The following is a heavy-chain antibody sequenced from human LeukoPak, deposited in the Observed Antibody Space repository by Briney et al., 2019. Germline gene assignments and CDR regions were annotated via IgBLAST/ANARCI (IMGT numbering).Heavy chain of an antibody. J-gene: IGHJ5*02. Sequence: SETLSLTCTVSGASITSYHWSWIRQPAGKGLEWIGRMFYSGNTDYNPSLKSRLTMSIDTSKNQFSLKLSSITAADTAVYYCARAPGIAAAGTNLRWFDPWGQGTLVTVSS. D-gene: IGHD6-13*01. CDR3: ARAPGIAAAGTNLRWFDP. CDR2: MFYSGNT. V-gene: IGHV4-4*07. CDR1: GASITSYH.